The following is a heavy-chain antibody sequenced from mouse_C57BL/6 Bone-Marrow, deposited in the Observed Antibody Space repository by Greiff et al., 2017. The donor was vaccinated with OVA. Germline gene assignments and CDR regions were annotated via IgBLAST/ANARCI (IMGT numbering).Heavy chain of an antibody. Sequence: VQLQQSGAELARPGASVKLSCKASGYTFTSYGISWVKQRTGQGLEWIGEIYPRSGNTYYNEKFKGKATLTADKSSSTAYMELRSLTSEDSAVYFCARILGFSWFAYWGQGTLVTVSA. D-gene: IGHD4-1*01. CDR2: IYPRSGNT. V-gene: IGHV1-81*01. CDR1: GYTFTSYG. CDR3: ARILGFSWFAY. J-gene: IGHJ3*01.